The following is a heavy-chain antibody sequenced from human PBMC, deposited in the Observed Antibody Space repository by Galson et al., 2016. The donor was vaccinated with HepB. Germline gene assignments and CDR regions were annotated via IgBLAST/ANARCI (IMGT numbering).Heavy chain of an antibody. Sequence: TLSLTCTVSGDSISSGAYSWSWIRQHPGKGLEWIGYIYYSGSTYYNPSLNSRLTISLDTSKNQFSLRLSSVTAADTAVYYGARGPADVVPTIFGGWFDPWGQGTLVTVSS. CDR1: GDSISSGAYS. CDR3: ARGPADVVPTIFGGWFDP. J-gene: IGHJ5*02. V-gene: IGHV4-31*03. D-gene: IGHD5-12*01. CDR2: IYYSGST.